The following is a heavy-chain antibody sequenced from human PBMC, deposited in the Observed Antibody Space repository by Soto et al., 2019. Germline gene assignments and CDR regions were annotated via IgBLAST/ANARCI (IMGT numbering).Heavy chain of an antibody. CDR1: GLTVAMDF. CDR3: TTRHYNYKGDD. D-gene: IGHD5-12*01. Sequence: EVRLVESGGGLFQPGESLTLSCAASGLTVAMDFMSWVRQAPGKGPEWVAVFYDQGLTFYADYVKGRFIVSKDSAQGTLYLQMNSVRAEDTVIYYCTTRHYNYKGDDRGQGTLVTVSS. J-gene: IGHJ4*02. V-gene: IGHV3-53*01. CDR2: FYDQGLT.